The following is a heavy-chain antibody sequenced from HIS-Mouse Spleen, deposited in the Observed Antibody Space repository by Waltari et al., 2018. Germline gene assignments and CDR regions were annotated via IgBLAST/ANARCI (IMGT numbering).Heavy chain of an antibody. J-gene: IGHJ4*02. Sequence: QVQLQQWGAGLLKPSETLSLTCAVYGGSFSGYYWSWIRQPPGKGLEWIGEIKHSGSTNYNPSLKSRVTISVDTSKNQFSLKLSSVTAADTAVYYCARGNPAAAGLDYWGQGTLVTVSS. CDR2: IKHSGST. D-gene: IGHD6-13*01. CDR1: GGSFSGYY. V-gene: IGHV4-34*01. CDR3: ARGNPAAAGLDY.